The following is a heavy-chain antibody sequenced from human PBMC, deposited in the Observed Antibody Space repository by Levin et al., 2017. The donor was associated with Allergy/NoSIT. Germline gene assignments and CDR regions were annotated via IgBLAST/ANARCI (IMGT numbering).Heavy chain of an antibody. D-gene: IGHD3-3*01. CDR1: GYSISSGYY. V-gene: IGHV4-38-2*02. J-gene: IGHJ5*02. CDR3: ARDYPQSYDPRDNWFDP. CDR2: IYHSGST. Sequence: SETLSLTCAVSGYSISSGYYWGWIRQPPGKGLEWIGSIYHSGSTYYNPSLKSRVTISVDTSKNQFSLKLSSVTAADTAVYYCARDYPQSYDPRDNWFDPWGQGTLVTVSS.